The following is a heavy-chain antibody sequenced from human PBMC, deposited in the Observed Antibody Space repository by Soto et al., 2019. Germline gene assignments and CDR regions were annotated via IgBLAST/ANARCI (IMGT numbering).Heavy chain of an antibody. CDR3: ASSPPTDYGDFFDS. V-gene: IGHV3-23*01. CDR2: VSASGGST. D-gene: IGHD4-17*01. Sequence: GGSLRLFCAASGFPFSSYAMTWVRQAPGKGLEWVSGVSASGGSTFYADFVKGRVTISRDNSKRMVFLQMDSLRAEDTAVYYCASSPPTDYGDFFDSWGQGTLVTVSS. CDR1: GFPFSSYA. J-gene: IGHJ5*01.